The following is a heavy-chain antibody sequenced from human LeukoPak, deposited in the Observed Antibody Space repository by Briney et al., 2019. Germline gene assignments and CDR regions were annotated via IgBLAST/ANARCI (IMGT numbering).Heavy chain of an antibody. D-gene: IGHD2-15*01. V-gene: IGHV1-18*01. CDR3: ARAGYCSGGSCYPYHYYYYVDV. CDR2: ISGHNDDT. Sequence: ASVKVPCKASGYTFTSYAISWVRQAPGQGLEWMGWISGHNDDTNYAQRLQGRVTMTTDTSTSTAYMELRSLRSDDTAVYYCARAGYCSGGSCYPYHYYYYVDVWGKGTTVTVSS. J-gene: IGHJ6*03. CDR1: GYTFTSYA.